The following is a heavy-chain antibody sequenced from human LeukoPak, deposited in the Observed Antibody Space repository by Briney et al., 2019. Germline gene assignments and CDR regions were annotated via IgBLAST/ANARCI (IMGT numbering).Heavy chain of an antibody. J-gene: IGHJ4*02. Sequence: GGSLRLSCAASGFTFSSYAMSWVRQAPGKGLEWVSAISGRGGSTYYADSVKGRFTISRDNSKNTLYLQMNSLRAEDTAVYYCAKSLTVTTRIHSIDPRGQGTLVTVSS. V-gene: IGHV3-23*01. D-gene: IGHD4-17*01. CDR2: ISGRGGST. CDR1: GFTFSSYA. CDR3: AKSLTVTTRIHSIDP.